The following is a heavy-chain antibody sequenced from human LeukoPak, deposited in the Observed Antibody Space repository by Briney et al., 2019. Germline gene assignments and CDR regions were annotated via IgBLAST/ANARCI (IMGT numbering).Heavy chain of an antibody. Sequence: GGSLRLSCAASGFTFSDYYMSWLRQAPGKGLEWVSYISSTSLYIYYPDSVKGRFTISRDNAKNSLYLQMDSLRAEDTAIYYCAKVALNHYVWGSDRSPLGYWGQGTLVTVSS. J-gene: IGHJ4*02. D-gene: IGHD3-16*02. V-gene: IGHV3-11*06. CDR2: ISSTSLYI. CDR3: AKVALNHYVWGSDRSPLGY. CDR1: GFTFSDYY.